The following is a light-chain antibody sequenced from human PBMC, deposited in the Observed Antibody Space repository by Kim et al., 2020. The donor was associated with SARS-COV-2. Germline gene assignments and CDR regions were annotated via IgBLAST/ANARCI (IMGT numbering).Light chain of an antibody. CDR1: SLRSYY. CDR2: GKT. V-gene: IGLV3-19*01. CDR3: NSRDSSGNHQV. Sequence: ALEQTVRITCQGASLRSYYASWYQQKPGQAPVLVIYGKTNRPSGIPDRFSGSSSGNTASLTITGAQAEDEADYYCNSRDSSGNHQVFGGGTQLTVL. J-gene: IGLJ2*01.